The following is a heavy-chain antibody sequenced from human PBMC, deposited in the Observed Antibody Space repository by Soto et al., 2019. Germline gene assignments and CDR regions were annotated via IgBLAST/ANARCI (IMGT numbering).Heavy chain of an antibody. V-gene: IGHV3-23*01. CDR2: ISDDSSRT. CDR1: GFTFNTFE. Sequence: EVQLLESGGGLVQPGGSLRLSCAASGFTFNTFEMSWVRQAPGRGLEWVSFISDDSSRTYYADAVKGRFTISRDNSKYTLYLQMNSLTAEDTAVYACVKVGWLDFWGQGTLVTVSS. CDR3: VKVGWLDF. D-gene: IGHD3-16*01. J-gene: IGHJ5*01.